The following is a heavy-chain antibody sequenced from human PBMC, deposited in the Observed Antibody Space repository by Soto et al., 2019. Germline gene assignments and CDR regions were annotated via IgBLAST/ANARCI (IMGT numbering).Heavy chain of an antibody. Sequence: KTSETLSLTCTVSGGSISSYYWSWIRQPPGKGLEWIGYIYYSGSTNYNPSLKSRVTISVDTSKNQFSLKLSSVTAADTAVYYCARDGYSSSWYRGWFDPWGQGTLVTVS. D-gene: IGHD6-13*01. J-gene: IGHJ5*02. V-gene: IGHV4-59*01. CDR1: GGSISSYY. CDR3: ARDGYSSSWYRGWFDP. CDR2: IYYSGST.